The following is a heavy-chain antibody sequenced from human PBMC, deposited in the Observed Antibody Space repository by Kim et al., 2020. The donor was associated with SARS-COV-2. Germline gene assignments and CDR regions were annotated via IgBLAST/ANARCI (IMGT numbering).Heavy chain of an antibody. CDR1: GYTFTSYY. CDR3: ARGGADILTTDETGHNWFDP. D-gene: IGHD3-9*01. J-gene: IGHJ5*02. CDR2: INPSGGST. Sequence: ASVKVSCKASGYTFTSYYMHWVRQAPGQGLEWMGIINPSGGSTSYAQKFQGRVTMTRDTSTSTVYMELSSLRSEDTAVYYCARGGADILTTDETGHNWFDPWGQGTLVTVSS. V-gene: IGHV1-46*01.